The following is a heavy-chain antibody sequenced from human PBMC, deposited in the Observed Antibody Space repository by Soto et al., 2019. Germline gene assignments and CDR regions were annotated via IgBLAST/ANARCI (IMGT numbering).Heavy chain of an antibody. J-gene: IGHJ4*02. V-gene: IGHV4-4*07. CDR3: AREVWVAGLLYYFDF. CDR2: ISSNGNT. CDR1: GFTFDDYA. Sequence: PGGSLRLSCAASGFTFDDYAMTWIRQPAGKGLEWIGRISSNGNTDYNPSLKSRVTMSIDTSKNHFSLDLISVTASDTAIYYCAREVWVAGLLYYFDFWGQGTLVTVSS. D-gene: IGHD6-19*01.